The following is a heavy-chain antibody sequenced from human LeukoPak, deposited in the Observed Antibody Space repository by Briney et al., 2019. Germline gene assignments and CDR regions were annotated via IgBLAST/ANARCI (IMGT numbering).Heavy chain of an antibody. D-gene: IGHD6-13*01. CDR2: IYYSGST. Sequence: PSETLSLTCTVSGGSISSGDYYWSRIRQPPGKGLERIGYIYYSGSTYYNPSLKSRVTISVDTSKNQFSLKLSSVTAADTAVYYCARGSIAAAGTLGNWGQGTLVTVSS. V-gene: IGHV4-30-4*01. J-gene: IGHJ4*02. CDR3: ARGSIAAAGTLGN. CDR1: GGSISSGDYY.